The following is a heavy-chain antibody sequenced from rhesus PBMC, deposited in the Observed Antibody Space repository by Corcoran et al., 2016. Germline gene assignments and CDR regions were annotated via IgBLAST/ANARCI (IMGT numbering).Heavy chain of an antibody. J-gene: IGHJ4*01. CDR1: GGSLSSYW. CDR2: VYGSSGTP. CDR3: ARVAGTMSKYYFDY. V-gene: IGHV4-160*01. Sequence: QVQLQESGPGPVKPSETLPLTCAVSGGSLSSYWWGWIRQPPGKGLGWIGSVYGSSGTPESNPSLKSRATISRGTSKNQFSLKVRSVTAADTAVYYCARVAGTMSKYYFDYWGQGVLVTVSS. D-gene: IGHD1-20*01.